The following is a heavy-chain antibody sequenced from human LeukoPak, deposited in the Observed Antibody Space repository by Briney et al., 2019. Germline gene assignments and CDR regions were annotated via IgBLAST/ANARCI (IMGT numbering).Heavy chain of an antibody. V-gene: IGHV4-34*01. D-gene: IGHD3-3*01. CDR2: INHSGST. CDR3: ARLRSSSGYYYYYYYMDV. CDR1: GGSFSGYY. Sequence: KTSETLSLTCAVYGGSFSGYYWSWIRQPPGKGLEWIGEINHSGSTNYNPSLKSRVTISVDTSKNQFSLKLSSVTAADTAVYYCARLRSSSGYYYYYYYMDVWGKGTTVTVSS. J-gene: IGHJ6*03.